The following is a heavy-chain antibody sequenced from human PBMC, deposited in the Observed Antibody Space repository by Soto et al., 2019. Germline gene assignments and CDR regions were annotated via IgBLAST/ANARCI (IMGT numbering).Heavy chain of an antibody. CDR2: ISSSSRYI. CDR3: ARDRGITIFGVVQSYYMDV. CDR1: GFTFSSYS. J-gene: IGHJ6*03. V-gene: IGHV3-21*01. D-gene: IGHD3-3*01. Sequence: EVQLVESGGGVLKPGGSLRLSCAASGFTFSSYSMNWLRQAPGEGLVWVSSISSSSRYIYYADSVKGRFTISRDNAKNSLYLQMNSLRAEDTAVYYCARDRGITIFGVVQSYYMDVWGKGTTVTVSS.